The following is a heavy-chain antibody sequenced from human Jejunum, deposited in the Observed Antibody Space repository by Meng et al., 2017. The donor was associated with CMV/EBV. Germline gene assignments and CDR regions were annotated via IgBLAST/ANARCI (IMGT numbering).Heavy chain of an antibody. CDR3: ARRHSGYHDDY. CDR2: IYSDETT. Sequence: EVQLVESGXGLVQRXGSLRLSCAASGFTVSSDYMSWVRQAPGKGPEWVSVIYSDETTYYADSVQGRFTISRDNSKNTLYLQMNSLRAEDTAVYYCARRHSGYHDDYWGQGTLVTVSS. V-gene: IGHV3-66*01. D-gene: IGHD3-22*01. CDR1: GFTVSSDY. J-gene: IGHJ4*02.